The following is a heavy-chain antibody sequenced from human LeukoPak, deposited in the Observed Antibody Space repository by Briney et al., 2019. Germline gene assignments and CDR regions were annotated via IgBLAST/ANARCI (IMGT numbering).Heavy chain of an antibody. Sequence: GRSLRLSCAASGFTFSSYAMHWVRQAPGKGLEWVAVISYDGSNKYYADSVKGRFTISRDNSKNTLYLQMNILRAEDTAVYYCARALVGATDYWGQGTLVTVSS. D-gene: IGHD1-26*01. CDR2: ISYDGSNK. J-gene: IGHJ4*02. CDR1: GFTFSSYA. V-gene: IGHV3-30-3*01. CDR3: ARALVGATDY.